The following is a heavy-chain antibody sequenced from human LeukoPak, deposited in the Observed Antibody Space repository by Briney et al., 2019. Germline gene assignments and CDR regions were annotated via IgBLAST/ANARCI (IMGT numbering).Heavy chain of an antibody. Sequence: SETLSLTCAVYCGSFSGYYWSWIRQPPGKGLEWIGEINHSGSINYNPSLKSRVTISVDTSKNQFSLKLSSVTAADTAVYYCARRKSDRSSWFPGISNYFDYWGRGALVTVSS. CDR1: CGSFSGYY. CDR3: ARRKSDRSSWFPGISNYFDY. D-gene: IGHD6-13*01. J-gene: IGHJ4*02. CDR2: INHSGSI. V-gene: IGHV4-34*01.